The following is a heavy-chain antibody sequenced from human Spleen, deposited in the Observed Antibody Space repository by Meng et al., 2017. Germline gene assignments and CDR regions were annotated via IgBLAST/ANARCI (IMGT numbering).Heavy chain of an antibody. J-gene: IGHJ4*02. V-gene: IGHV7-4-1*02. CDR1: GYIFTTYG. D-gene: IGHD1-1*01. CDR3: ARVDTVEFDY. CDR2: INTDTGNP. Sequence: QVQLVQHGSELKNPGASVKVSCKASGYIFTTYGMNWVRQAPGQGLEWMGWINTDTGNPTYAQGFTGRFVFSLDTSVSTAYLQISSMKAEDTAVYYCARVDTVEFDYWGQGTLVTVSS.